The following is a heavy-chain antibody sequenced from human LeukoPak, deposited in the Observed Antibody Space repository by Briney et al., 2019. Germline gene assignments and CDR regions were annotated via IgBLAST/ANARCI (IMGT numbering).Heavy chain of an antibody. Sequence: SETLSLTCAVYGGSFSGYYWSWIRQPPGKGLEWIGEINHSGSTNYNPSLKSRVTISVDTSKNQFSLKLSSVTAADTAVYYCARQGVVPGSHPLDVWGKGTTVTVSS. V-gene: IGHV4-34*09. CDR3: ARQGVVPGSHPLDV. J-gene: IGHJ6*04. CDR1: GGSFSGYY. CDR2: INHSGST. D-gene: IGHD2-2*01.